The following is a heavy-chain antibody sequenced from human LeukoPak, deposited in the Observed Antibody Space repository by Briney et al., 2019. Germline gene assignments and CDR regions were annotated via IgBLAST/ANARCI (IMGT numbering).Heavy chain of an antibody. J-gene: IGHJ6*03. V-gene: IGHV1-2*02. CDR3: ARDSAHLWFGERYYYYDYYMDV. Sequence: ASVKVSCKASGYTFTGYYMHWVRQAPGQGLEWMGWINPNSGGTNYAQKFQGRVTMTRDTSISTAYMELSRLRSDDTAVYYCARDSAHLWFGERYYYYDYYMDVWGKGTTVTVSS. CDR2: INPNSGGT. D-gene: IGHD3-10*01. CDR1: GYTFTGYY.